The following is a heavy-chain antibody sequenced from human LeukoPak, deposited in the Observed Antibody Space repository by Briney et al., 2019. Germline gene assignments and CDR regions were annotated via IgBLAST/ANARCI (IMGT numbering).Heavy chain of an antibody. D-gene: IGHD2-2*01. CDR1: GYTFTSYG. V-gene: IGHV1-18*01. CDR2: ISAYNGNT. Sequence: ASVKVSCKASGYTFTSYGFSWVRQAPGQGLEWMGWISAYNGNTNYAQKLQGRVTMTTDTSTSTVYMELRSLRSDDTAVYYCARDNPYIVVVPAAGNLAVGDAFDIWGQGTMVTVSS. CDR3: ARDNPYIVVVPAAGNLAVGDAFDI. J-gene: IGHJ3*02.